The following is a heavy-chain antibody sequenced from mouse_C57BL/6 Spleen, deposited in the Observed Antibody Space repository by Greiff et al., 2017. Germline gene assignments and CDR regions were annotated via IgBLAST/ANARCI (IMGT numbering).Heavy chain of an antibody. V-gene: IGHV1-54*01. D-gene: IGHD2-5*01. Sequence: QVHVKQSGAELVRPGTSVKVSCKASGYAFTNYLIEWVKQRPGQGLEWIGVINPGSGGTNYNEKFKGKATLTADKSASTAYMQRSSLTSEDSAVYLYARDSNYPFADWGQGTLVTVSA. CDR3: ARDSNYPFAD. J-gene: IGHJ3*01. CDR2: INPGSGGT. CDR1: GYAFTNYL.